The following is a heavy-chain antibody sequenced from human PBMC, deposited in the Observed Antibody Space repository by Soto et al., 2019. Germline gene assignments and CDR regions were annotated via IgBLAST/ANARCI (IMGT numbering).Heavy chain of an antibody. CDR2: INYGGST. V-gene: IGHV4-39*01. CDR3: ARRGLVGATPFDY. Sequence: QLQLQESGPGLVKPSETLSLTCTVSGGSISSSRSYWGWIRQPPGKGLECIGSINYGGSTYYSPSLKSRATRSVDTSKNQFTLKLSSVTAADTAVYYCARRGLVGATPFDYWGQGTLVTVSS. CDR1: GGSISSSRSY. J-gene: IGHJ4*02. D-gene: IGHD1-26*01.